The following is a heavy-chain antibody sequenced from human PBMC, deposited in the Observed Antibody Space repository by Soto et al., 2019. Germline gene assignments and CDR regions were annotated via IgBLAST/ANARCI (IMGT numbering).Heavy chain of an antibody. Sequence: GSLRLSCAASGFSFSSYWMHWVRQAPGKGLVWVARMNSDGSSTSYADSVKGRFTISRDNAKNTLYLQMNSLRAEDTAVYYCARNLPIFFFAYGGRGTWVPVSP. V-gene: IGHV3-74*01. CDR2: MNSDGSST. D-gene: IGHD3-3*02. CDR1: GFSFSSYW. CDR3: ARNLPIFFFAY. J-gene: IGHJ4*02.